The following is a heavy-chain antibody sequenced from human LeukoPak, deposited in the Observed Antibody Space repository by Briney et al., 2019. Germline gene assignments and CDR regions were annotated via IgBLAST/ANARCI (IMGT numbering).Heavy chain of an antibody. D-gene: IGHD4-17*01. CDR3: ARVPHDYGDYLGVILWFDP. CDR2: IYYSGIT. J-gene: IGHJ5*02. V-gene: IGHV4-39*07. Sequence: SETLSLTCAVSGDSISTTNYYWGWIRQPPGRGLEWIGIIYYSGITHYNPSLKSRVTISVDTSKNQFSLKLSSVTAADTAVYYCARVPHDYGDYLGVILWFDPWGQGTLVTVSS. CDR1: GDSISTTNYY.